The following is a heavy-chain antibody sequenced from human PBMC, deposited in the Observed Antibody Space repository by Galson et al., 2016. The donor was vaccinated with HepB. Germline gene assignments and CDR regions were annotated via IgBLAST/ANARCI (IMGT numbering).Heavy chain of an antibody. CDR2: ISSNGGAT. D-gene: IGHD3-10*01. V-gene: IGHV3-64D*09. J-gene: IGHJ6*02. CDR1: GFTFNMFS. Sequence: SLRLSCAVSGFTFNMFSMHWIRQAPGKGLEHVSSISSNGGATYYADSVKGRLSISRDNSKNTLYLQMNSLRPEDTAVYYCVKDMGSSARYYNGMDVWGHGTTVTVSS. CDR3: VKDMGSSARYYNGMDV.